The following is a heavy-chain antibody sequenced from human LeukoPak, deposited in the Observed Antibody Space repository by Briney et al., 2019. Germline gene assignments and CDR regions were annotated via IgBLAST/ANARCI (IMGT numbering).Heavy chain of an antibody. V-gene: IGHV4-59*01. D-gene: IGHD4-23*01. CDR3: ARGANYGNSGLDAFDI. CDR2: IYYSGST. CDR1: GGSISSYY. Sequence: LETLSLTCTVSGGSISSYYWSWIRQPPGKGLEWIGYIYYSGSTIYNPSLRSRVTMSVDTSKNQFSLKLSSVTAADTGVFYCARGANYGNSGLDAFDIWGQGTMVTVS. J-gene: IGHJ3*02.